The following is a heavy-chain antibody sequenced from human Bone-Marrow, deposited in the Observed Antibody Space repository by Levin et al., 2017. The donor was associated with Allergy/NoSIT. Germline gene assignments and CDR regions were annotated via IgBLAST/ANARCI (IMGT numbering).Heavy chain of an antibody. CDR2: IYSDGST. CDR3: ARDDGS. D-gene: IGHD3-16*01. V-gene: IGHV3-66*02. CDR1: GLIVSNNY. Sequence: GESLKISCAVSGLIVSNNYMNWVRQAPGKGLEWVSVIYSDGSTYYGDSVKGRFTISRDNSRNTLYLQMNSLRVEDTAVSYCARDDGSWGQGTLVTVSS. J-gene: IGHJ4*02.